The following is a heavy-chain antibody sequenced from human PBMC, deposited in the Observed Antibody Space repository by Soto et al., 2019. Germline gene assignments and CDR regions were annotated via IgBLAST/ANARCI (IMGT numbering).Heavy chain of an antibody. V-gene: IGHV4-59*03. J-gene: IGHJ4*02. Sequence: QVQLQESGPGLVKPSETLSLTCTVSGVSMRSYSWRWFRRPPGGRLELIGWFTYTGSSDCSPSLKSRTSMSVDTSKNQFSLKLNSVTAEDTAVYYCLRSHGGYWGQGIQVTVSS. CDR3: LRSHGGY. CDR1: GVSMRSYS. CDR2: FTYTGSS.